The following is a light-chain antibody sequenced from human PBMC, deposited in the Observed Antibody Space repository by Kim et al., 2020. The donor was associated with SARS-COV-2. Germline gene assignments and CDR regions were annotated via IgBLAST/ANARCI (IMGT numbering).Light chain of an antibody. V-gene: IGKV1D-12*01. CDR3: QQANSFPYT. J-gene: IGKJ2*01. CDR2: VVS. CDR1: QGIGCL. Sequence: SVSVGDRVTYSWSARQGIGCLLARYKQNPGKAPKLLIYVVSSLQGGVPSSFSGCGSGTDFTLAISSLQSEDCATDYCQQANSFPYTFGQGTKLEI.